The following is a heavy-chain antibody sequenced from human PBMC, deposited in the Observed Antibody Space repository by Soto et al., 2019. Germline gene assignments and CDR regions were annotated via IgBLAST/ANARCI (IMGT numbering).Heavy chain of an antibody. CDR1: GFTFNDAW. Sequence: EVQLVEFGGGLVKPGGSLRLSCVGSGFTFNDAWMNWVRQAPGKGLEWVGHIKSKIDGGTIAYAAPLKGRFTISRDDSKNMVYLQVNSLTIEDTAVYYCMTDREFRPAYWGQGTLVTVSS. V-gene: IGHV3-15*07. CDR3: MTDREFRPAY. J-gene: IGHJ4*02. CDR2: IKSKIDGGTI.